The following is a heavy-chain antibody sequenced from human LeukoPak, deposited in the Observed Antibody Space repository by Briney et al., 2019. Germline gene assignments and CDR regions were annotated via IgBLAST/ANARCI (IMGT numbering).Heavy chain of an antibody. CDR3: AKGGLRGSGYYYYMDV. D-gene: IGHD3-10*01. CDR1: GFTFSSYA. CDR2: ISGSGGST. Sequence: GSLRLSCAASGFTFSSYAMSWVRQAPGKGLEWVSAISGSGGSTYYADSVKGRFTISRDNSKNTLYLQMNSLRAEDTAVYYCAKGGLRGSGYYYYMDVWGKGTTVTVSS. V-gene: IGHV3-23*01. J-gene: IGHJ6*03.